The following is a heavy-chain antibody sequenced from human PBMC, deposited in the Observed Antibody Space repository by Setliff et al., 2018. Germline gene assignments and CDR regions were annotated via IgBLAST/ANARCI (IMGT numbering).Heavy chain of an antibody. CDR2: FDPEDGET. CDR3: ATGVFFLGYCSSTSCQLDY. J-gene: IGHJ4*02. D-gene: IGHD2-2*01. V-gene: IGHV1-24*01. CDR1: GYTLTELS. Sequence: ASVKVSCKVSGYTLTELSMHWVRQAPGKGLEWMGGFDPEDGETIYAQKFQGRVTMTEDTSTDTAYMELSSLKSGDTAVYYCATGVFFLGYCSSTSCQLDYWGQGTLVTVSS.